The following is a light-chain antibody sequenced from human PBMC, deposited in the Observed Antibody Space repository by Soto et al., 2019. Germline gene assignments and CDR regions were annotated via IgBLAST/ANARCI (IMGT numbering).Light chain of an antibody. J-gene: IGKJ1*01. CDR1: QGIRND. V-gene: IGKV1-17*01. Sequence: DIQMTQSPSSLSASVGDRVTITCRASQGIRNDLGWYQQKPGKAPKRLIYAASSLQSGVPSRFSSSRSRTESALTISSPQYEDFGTYSCLQRNSYPRTFGQGTKGEIK. CDR2: AAS. CDR3: LQRNSYPRT.